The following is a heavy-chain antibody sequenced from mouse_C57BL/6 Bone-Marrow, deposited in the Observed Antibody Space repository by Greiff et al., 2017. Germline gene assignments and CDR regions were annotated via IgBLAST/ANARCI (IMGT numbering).Heavy chain of an antibody. CDR3: ARERGLLPYDMDD. V-gene: IGHV1-55*01. CDR2: IYPGSGST. Sequence: QVQLQQPGAELVKPGASVKMSCKASGYTFTSYWITWVKQRPGHGLEWIGDIYPGSGSTTYNEKFKSKATLTVDTSSSTAYMQLSSLTSEDSAVYYCARERGLLPYDMDDWGQGTSVTVSS. J-gene: IGHJ4*01. D-gene: IGHD1-1*01. CDR1: GYTFTSYW.